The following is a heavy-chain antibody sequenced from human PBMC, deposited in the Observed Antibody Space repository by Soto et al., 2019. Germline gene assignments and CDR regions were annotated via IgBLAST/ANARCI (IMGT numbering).Heavy chain of an antibody. D-gene: IGHD4-17*01. CDR2: IKQDGSEK. CDR3: ASEGRTTASAYYYYYGMDV. Sequence: EVQLVESGGGLVQPGGSLRLSCAASGFTFSSYWMSWVRQAPGKGLEWVANIKQDGSEKYYVDSVKGRFTISRDNAKNSLYLQMNSLRAEASAVDECASEGRTTASAYYYYYGMDVWGQGTTVTVSS. CDR1: GFTFSSYW. J-gene: IGHJ6*02. V-gene: IGHV3-7*01.